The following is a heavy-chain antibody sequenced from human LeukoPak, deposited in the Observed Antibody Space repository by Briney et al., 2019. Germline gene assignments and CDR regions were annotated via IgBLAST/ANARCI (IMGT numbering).Heavy chain of an antibody. J-gene: IGHJ4*02. V-gene: IGHV1-69*13. D-gene: IGHD4-23*01. CDR3: AREDGGNGVNFDY. Sequence: GASVKVSCKASGYTFTSYGISWVRQAPGQGLEWMGGIIPIFGTANYAQKFQGRVTITADESTSTAYMELSSLRSEDTAVYYCAREDGGNGVNFDYWGQGTLVTVSS. CDR2: IIPIFGTA. CDR1: GYTFTSYG.